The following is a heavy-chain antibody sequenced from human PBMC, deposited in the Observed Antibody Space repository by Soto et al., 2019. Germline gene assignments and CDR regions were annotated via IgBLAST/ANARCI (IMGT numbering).Heavy chain of an antibody. CDR3: TKHWGGPPYYSGMHV. CDR2: INPSGGST. CDR1: GYTFTSHY. J-gene: IGHJ6*02. V-gene: IGHV1-46*01. Sequence: VKVSCKASGYTFTSHYMHWVRQAPGQGLEWMGIINPSGGSTSYVQKFQARFTISRDTSQNTLYLQMNSVSAVDTAVYYCTKHWGGPPYYSGMHVWGQGTTVTVSS. D-gene: IGHD2-21*01.